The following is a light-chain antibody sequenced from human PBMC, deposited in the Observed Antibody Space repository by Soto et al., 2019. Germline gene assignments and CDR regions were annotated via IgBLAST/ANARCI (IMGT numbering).Light chain of an antibody. CDR1: QSISSW. V-gene: IGKV1-5*03. J-gene: IGKJ1*01. CDR3: QQYNSYSQT. Sequence: DIQMTQSPSSLSASVGDTVSITCRACQSISSWLAWYQQKPGKAPKLLIYKASSLESGVPSRFSGSGSGTEFTLTISSLQPDDFATYYCQQYNSYSQTFGQGTKVDIK. CDR2: KAS.